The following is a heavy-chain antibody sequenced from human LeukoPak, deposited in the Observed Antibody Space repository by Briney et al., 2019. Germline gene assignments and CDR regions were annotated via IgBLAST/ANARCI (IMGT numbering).Heavy chain of an antibody. Sequence: SETLSLTCAVYGGSFSGYYWSWIRQPPGKGLEWIGYIYYSGSTNYNPSLKSRVTISVDTSKNQFSLKLSSVTAADTAVYYCARSGSFDDYWGQGTLVTVSS. V-gene: IGHV4-59*01. CDR1: GGSFSGYY. CDR2: IYYSGST. CDR3: ARSGSFDDY. J-gene: IGHJ4*02. D-gene: IGHD1-26*01.